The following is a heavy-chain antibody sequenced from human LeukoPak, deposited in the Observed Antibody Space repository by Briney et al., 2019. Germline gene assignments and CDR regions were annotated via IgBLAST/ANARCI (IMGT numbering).Heavy chain of an antibody. CDR3: ARVLGVATMRPTFYYFDY. Sequence: SETLSLTRTVSGYSISSGYYWGWIRQPPGKGLEWIGSIYHSGSTYYNPSLKSRVTISVDTSKNQFSLKLSSVTAADTAVYYCARVLGVATMRPTFYYFDYWGQGTLVTVSS. CDR2: IYHSGST. V-gene: IGHV4-38-2*02. CDR1: GYSISSGYY. D-gene: IGHD5-12*01. J-gene: IGHJ4*02.